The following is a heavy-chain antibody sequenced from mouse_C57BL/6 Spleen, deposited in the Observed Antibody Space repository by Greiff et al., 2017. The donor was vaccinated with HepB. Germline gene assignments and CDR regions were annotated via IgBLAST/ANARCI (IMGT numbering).Heavy chain of an antibody. D-gene: IGHD1-1*01. CDR1: GFTFSSYA. Sequence: EVKLVESGGGLVKPGGSLKLSCAASGFTFSSYAMSWVRQTPEKRLEWVATISDGGSYTYYPDNVKGRFTISRDNAKNNLYLQMSHLKSEDTAMYYCARDPFYYYGSSYFDYWGQGTTLTVSS. CDR3: ARDPFYYYGSSYFDY. J-gene: IGHJ2*01. CDR2: ISDGGSYT. V-gene: IGHV5-4*01.